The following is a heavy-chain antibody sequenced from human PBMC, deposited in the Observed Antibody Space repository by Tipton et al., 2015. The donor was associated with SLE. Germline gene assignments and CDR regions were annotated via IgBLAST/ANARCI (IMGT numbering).Heavy chain of an antibody. J-gene: IGHJ5*01. CDR3: AKRDGRHYSSNWFES. V-gene: IGHV3-23*01. CDR2: ITGTGGNA. CDR1: GFSFDSYA. D-gene: IGHD2-15*01. Sequence: GSLRLSCEASGFSFDSYAMAWVRQAPGKGLECIASITGTGGNAFYADSVKGRFTISRDNSKDTLSLQMNSLRVEDTAVYYCAKRDGRHYSSNWFESWGQGTLVTVSS.